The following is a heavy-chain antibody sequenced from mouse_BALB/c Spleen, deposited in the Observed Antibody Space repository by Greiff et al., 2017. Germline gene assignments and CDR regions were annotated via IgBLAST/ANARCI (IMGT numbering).Heavy chain of an antibody. Sequence: QVQLKQPGAELVRPGASVKLSCKASGYTFTSYWINWVKQRPGQGLEWIGNIYPSDSYTNYNQKFKDKATLTVDKSSSTAYMQLSSPTSEDSAVYYCTRYDLDWYFDVWGAGTTVTVSS. D-gene: IGHD2-3*01. CDR1: GYTFTSYW. J-gene: IGHJ1*01. CDR2: IYPSDSYT. V-gene: IGHV1-69*02. CDR3: TRYDLDWYFDV.